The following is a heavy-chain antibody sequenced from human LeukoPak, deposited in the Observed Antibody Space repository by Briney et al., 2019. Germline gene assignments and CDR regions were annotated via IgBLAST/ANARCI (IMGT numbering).Heavy chain of an antibody. CDR2: INPSGGST. Sequence: ASVKVSCKASGYTFTSYYMHWVRQAPRQGLEWMGIINPSGGSTSYAQKFQGRVTMTRDTSTSTVYMELSSLRSEDTAVYYCARDGSQLRDLDYWGQGTLVTVSS. V-gene: IGHV1-46*01. D-gene: IGHD1-26*01. J-gene: IGHJ4*02. CDR1: GYTFTSYY. CDR3: ARDGSQLRDLDY.